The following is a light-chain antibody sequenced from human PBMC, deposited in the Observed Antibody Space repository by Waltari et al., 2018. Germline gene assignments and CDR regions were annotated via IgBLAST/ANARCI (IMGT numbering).Light chain of an antibody. V-gene: IGKV3-11*01. Sequence: EIVLTQSPATLSLSPGESATLSCRASQSAGTYLAWYQQKPGQAPRLLIYDASNRATGIPDRFRGSGSGTDFTLTISSLEPEDFAVYYCQQRSSWTPHTFGQGARLEIK. CDR1: QSAGTY. CDR2: DAS. CDR3: QQRSSWTPHT. J-gene: IGKJ2*01.